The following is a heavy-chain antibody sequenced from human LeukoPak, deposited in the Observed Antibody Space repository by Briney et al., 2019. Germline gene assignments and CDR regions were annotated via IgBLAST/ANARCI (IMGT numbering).Heavy chain of an antibody. Sequence: PGRSLRLSCAASGFTFSGYAIHWVRQAPGKGLEWVAVISHDGSNKFYADSVKGRFTISRDNAKNSLYLQMNSLRAEDTAVYYCARDQTTVTTTLIYYFDYWGQGTLVTVPS. V-gene: IGHV3-30*04. J-gene: IGHJ4*02. CDR3: ARDQTTVTTTLIYYFDY. D-gene: IGHD4-17*01. CDR2: ISHDGSNK. CDR1: GFTFSGYA.